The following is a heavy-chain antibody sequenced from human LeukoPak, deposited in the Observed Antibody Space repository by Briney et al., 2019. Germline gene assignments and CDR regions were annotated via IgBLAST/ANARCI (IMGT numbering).Heavy chain of an antibody. CDR2: IYYSGTT. CDR1: GGSISSGSYY. V-gene: IGHV4-31*03. Sequence: SETLSLTCNVSGGSISSGSYYWSWIRQHPGKGLEWIGYIYYSGTTYYNPSLKSRATISVDTSKNQFSLNLSSVTAADTAIYYWARDEGYYPDFWGQGTLVTVSS. J-gene: IGHJ4*02. CDR3: ARDEGYYPDF.